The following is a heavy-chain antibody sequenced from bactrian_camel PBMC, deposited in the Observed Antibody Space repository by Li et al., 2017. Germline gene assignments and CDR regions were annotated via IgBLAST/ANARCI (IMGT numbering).Heavy chain of an antibody. CDR2: IGRSST. V-gene: IGHV3S63*01. Sequence: VQLVESGGGSVQAGETLRLSCTASGFTFDDSDMGWYRQAPEDECELVSNIGRSSTYYSDSVKGRFTISQDNTKNTVYLQMNSLKPEDTALYYCAAREGSYYGMAYWGKGTQVTVS. J-gene: IGHJ7*01. CDR1: GFTFDDSD.